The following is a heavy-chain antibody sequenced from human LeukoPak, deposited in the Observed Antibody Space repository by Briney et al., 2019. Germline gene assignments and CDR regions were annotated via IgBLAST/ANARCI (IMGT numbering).Heavy chain of an antibody. CDR1: GFTFSSYA. D-gene: IGHD2-15*01. CDR2: ISSNGGNT. Sequence: GGSLRLSCAASGFTFSSYAMHWVRQAPGKGLEYVSAISSNGGNTYYANSVKGRFTISRDNSKNTLYLQMGSLRAEDMAVYYCAREDCSGGSCYNDYWGQGTLVTVSS. J-gene: IGHJ4*02. CDR3: AREDCSGGSCYNDY. V-gene: IGHV3-64*01.